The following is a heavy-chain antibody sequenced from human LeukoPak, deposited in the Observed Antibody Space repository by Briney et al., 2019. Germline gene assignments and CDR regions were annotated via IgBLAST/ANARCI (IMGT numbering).Heavy chain of an antibody. CDR3: ARRHMVRGVDYFDY. D-gene: IGHD3-10*01. CDR2: ISSSGSTI. CDR1: GFTFSSYE. Sequence: PGGSLRLSCAASGFTFSSYEMNWVRQAPGKGLEWVSYISSSGSTIYYADSVKGRFTISRDNAKSSLYLQMNSLRAEDTAVYYCARRHMVRGVDYFDYWGQGTLVTVSS. J-gene: IGHJ4*02. V-gene: IGHV3-48*03.